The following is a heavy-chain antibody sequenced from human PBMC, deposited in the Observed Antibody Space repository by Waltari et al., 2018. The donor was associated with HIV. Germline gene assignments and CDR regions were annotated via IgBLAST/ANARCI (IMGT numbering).Heavy chain of an antibody. Sequence: QLQLQESGPGLVKPSETLSLTCTVSGGSISSSSYYWGWIRQPPGKGLEWIGSIYYSGSTYYNPSLKSRVTISVDTSKNQFSLKLSSVTAADTAVYYCARDVPVLRFLEYGAFDIWGQGTMVTVSS. CDR2: IYYSGST. V-gene: IGHV4-39*07. D-gene: IGHD3-3*01. CDR1: GGSISSSSYY. CDR3: ARDVPVLRFLEYGAFDI. J-gene: IGHJ3*02.